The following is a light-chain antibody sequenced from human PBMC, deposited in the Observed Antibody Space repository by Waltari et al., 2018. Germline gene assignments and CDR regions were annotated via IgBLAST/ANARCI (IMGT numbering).Light chain of an antibody. V-gene: IGLV3-10*01. CDR1: ALPKTY. Sequence: SYELTQPPSVSVSPGQTARITCSGDALPKTYVYWYQQKSGKAPVLVISEDSKRPSGIPERFSGSSSGTMVTLTISGAQVEDEADYYCYSTDSSADYVLFAGGTKLPVL. CDR3: YSTDSSADYVL. J-gene: IGLJ2*01. CDR2: EDS.